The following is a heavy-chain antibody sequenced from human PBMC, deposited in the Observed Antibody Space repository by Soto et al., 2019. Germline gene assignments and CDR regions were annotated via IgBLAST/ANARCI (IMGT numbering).Heavy chain of an antibody. CDR3: ARDRVNHDAFDI. Sequence: SETLSLTCAVYGGSFSGYYWSWIRQPPGKGLEWIGEINHSGSTNYNPSLKSRVTISVDTSKNQFSLKLSSVTAADTAVYYCARDRVNHDAFDIWGQGTMVTVS. CDR1: GGSFSGYY. CDR2: INHSGST. V-gene: IGHV4-34*01. J-gene: IGHJ3*02.